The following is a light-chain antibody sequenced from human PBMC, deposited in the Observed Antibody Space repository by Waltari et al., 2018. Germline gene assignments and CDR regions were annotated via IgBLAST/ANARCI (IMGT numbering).Light chain of an antibody. CDR3: NSRDSSGNRWV. V-gene: IGLV3-19*01. CDR1: PPRNYS. CDR2: GKN. Sequence: SFEPAHDPAVSVALGQPVRITCQGAPPRNYSNTPYQQKPGQAPILVIYGKNNRPSGIPDRFSGSSSGNTASLTITGAQAEDEADYYCNSRDSSGNRWVFGGGTKLTVL. J-gene: IGLJ3*02.